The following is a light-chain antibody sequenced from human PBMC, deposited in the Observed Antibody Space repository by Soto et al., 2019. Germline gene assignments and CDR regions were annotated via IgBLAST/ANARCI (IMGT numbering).Light chain of an antibody. V-gene: IGKV3-15*01. J-gene: IGKJ4*01. CDR3: QQYSNWPPLT. Sequence: IVMTQSPATLSVSPGETATLSCRASQSVSSSLAWYQQTPGRAPRLLIYGASTRATGIPTRFSGSGSGTEFTLTISSLQSEDFAVYFCQQYSNWPPLTFGGGTKVDIK. CDR1: QSVSSS. CDR2: GAS.